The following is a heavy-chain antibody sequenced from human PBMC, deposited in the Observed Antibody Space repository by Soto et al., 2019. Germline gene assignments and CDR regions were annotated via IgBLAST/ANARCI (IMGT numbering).Heavy chain of an antibody. D-gene: IGHD3-22*01. CDR3: ATLLCLVVPGTFDC. V-gene: IGHV3-15*01. CDR1: GFTFDNAW. CDR2: IKSKTHGGTT. J-gene: IGHJ4*02. Sequence: EVQLVESGGGLVKPGGSLRLSCAASGFTFDNAWMSWFRQAPGKGLEWVGRIKSKTHGGTTEYAAAVKGRFTISRDDSKNTLYLQMNSLKTEDTAVYSCATLLCLVVPGTFDCWGQGTLVTVSS.